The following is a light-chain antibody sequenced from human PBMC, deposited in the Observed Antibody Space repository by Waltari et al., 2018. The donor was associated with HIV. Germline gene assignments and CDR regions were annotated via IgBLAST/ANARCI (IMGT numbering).Light chain of an antibody. CDR3: QSYDTILSGPVVV. V-gene: IGLV2-14*02. CDR2: EGS. Sequence: QSALTQPASVSGSPGQSITISCTGTSSDVGSYNLVSWYQQHPGKAPKLMIYEGSKRPSGVSNRFSGSKSGNPASLAISGLQAEDEADYYCQSYDTILSGPVVVFGGGTKLTVL. J-gene: IGLJ2*01. CDR1: SSDVGSYNL.